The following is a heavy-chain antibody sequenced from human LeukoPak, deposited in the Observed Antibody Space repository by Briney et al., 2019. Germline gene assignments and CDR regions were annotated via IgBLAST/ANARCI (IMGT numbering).Heavy chain of an antibody. V-gene: IGHV4-34*01. D-gene: IGHD3-3*01. CDR2: INHSGST. J-gene: IGHJ4*02. CDR1: GGSFSGYY. CDR3: ASVYYDFWSGYSGPDY. Sequence: SETLSLTCAVYGGSFSGYYWSWIRQPPGKGPEWIGEINHSGSTNYNPSLKSRVTISVDTSKNQFSLKLSSVTAADTAVYYCASVYYDFWSGYSGPDYWGQGTLVTVSS.